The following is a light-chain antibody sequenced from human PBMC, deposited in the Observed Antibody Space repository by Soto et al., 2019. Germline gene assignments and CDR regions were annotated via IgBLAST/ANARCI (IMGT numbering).Light chain of an antibody. Sequence: EIVLTQSPGTLSLSPGERVTLSCRASQSISSSYLAWYQHKPGRAPRLLMYGTSSRATGIPDRFSGSGSGTDFTLTISRLEPEDFAVYYCQQYGDSPRTFGQGTKVEIK. J-gene: IGKJ1*01. CDR3: QQYGDSPRT. CDR2: GTS. V-gene: IGKV3-20*01. CDR1: QSISSSY.